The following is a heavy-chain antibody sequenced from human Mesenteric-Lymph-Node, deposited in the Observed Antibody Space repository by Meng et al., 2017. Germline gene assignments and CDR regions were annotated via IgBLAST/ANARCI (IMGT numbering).Heavy chain of an antibody. CDR1: A. CDR2: INTNTGNP. V-gene: IGHV7-4-1*02. CDR3: AKGYSYGPDY. D-gene: IGHD5-18*01. J-gene: IGHJ4*02. Sequence: AMNRVRQAQAPGQGLEWMGWINTNTGNPTYAQGFTGRFVFSLDTSVSTAYLQITSLKAEDTAVYYCAKGYSYGPDYWGQGTLVTVSS.